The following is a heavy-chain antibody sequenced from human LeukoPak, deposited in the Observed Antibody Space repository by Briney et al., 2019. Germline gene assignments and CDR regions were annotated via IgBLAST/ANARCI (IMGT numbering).Heavy chain of an antibody. CDR2: ISYSGFT. CDR3: ARGACSGGSCFPYYMDV. J-gene: IGHJ6*03. Sequence: NPSETLSLTCTVSGGSISTYYWSWIRQSPGKGLEWIGYISYSGFTNYNPSLKSRVTISLDTSKNQFSLKVSSMTAADTAVYYCARGACSGGSCFPYYMDVWGKGTTVTVSS. CDR1: GGSISTYY. D-gene: IGHD2-15*01. V-gene: IGHV4-59*01.